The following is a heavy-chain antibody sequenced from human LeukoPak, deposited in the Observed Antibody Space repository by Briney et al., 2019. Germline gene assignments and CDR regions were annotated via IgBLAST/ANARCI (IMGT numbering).Heavy chain of an antibody. V-gene: IGHV1-69-2*01. CDR1: GYTFTDYY. CDR3: ATAPKSYFDY. J-gene: IGHJ4*02. CDR2: VDPEDGET. Sequence: ASVKVSCKVSGYTFTDYYMRWVQQAPGKGLEWMGLVDPEDGETIYAEKFQGRVTITADTSTDTAYMELSSLRSEDTAVYYCATAPKSYFDYWGQGTLVTVSS.